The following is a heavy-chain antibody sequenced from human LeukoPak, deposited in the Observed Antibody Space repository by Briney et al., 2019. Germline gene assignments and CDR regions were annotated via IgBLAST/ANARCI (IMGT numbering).Heavy chain of an antibody. J-gene: IGHJ4*02. CDR2: ISSSGRTM. D-gene: IGHD3-9*01. CDR1: GGSISSYY. Sequence: LSLTCTVSGGSISSYYWSWIRQPPGKGLEWVSYISSSGRTMYYADSLKGRFTISRDNAKNSLYLQMNSLRAEDTAVYYCAREGDILTGYSNQFDYWGQGTLVTVSS. V-gene: IGHV3-11*04. CDR3: AREGDILTGYSNQFDY.